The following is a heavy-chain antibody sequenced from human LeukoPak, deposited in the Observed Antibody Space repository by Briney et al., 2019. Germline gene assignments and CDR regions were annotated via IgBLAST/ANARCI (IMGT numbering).Heavy chain of an antibody. CDR2: INHGGDT. D-gene: IGHD6-19*01. Sequence: SETLSLTCAVYGGSFSGYYWNWIRQPPGKGLEWIGEINHGGDTNYNPSLKSRVTISVDTSKNQFSLKLSSVTAADTAVYYCARLSSAGYSSGWYPYYFDYWGQGTLVTVSS. CDR1: GGSFSGYY. J-gene: IGHJ4*02. V-gene: IGHV4-34*01. CDR3: ARLSSAGYSSGWYPYYFDY.